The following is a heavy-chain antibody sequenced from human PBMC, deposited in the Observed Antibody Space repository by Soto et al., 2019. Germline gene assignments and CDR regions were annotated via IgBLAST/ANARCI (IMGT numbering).Heavy chain of an antibody. V-gene: IGHV1-24*01. CDR1: GYPRTELS. J-gene: IGHJ4*02. D-gene: IGHD3-22*01. CDR2: FDPEDGET. CDR3: ATVIPETYYYDSSGYYYGY. Sequence: ASXRVSCEVWGYPRTELSMYWVRQAPAKVLEWMGGFDPEDGETIYAQKFQGRVTMTEDTSTDTAYMELSRLRSEDTAVYYCATVIPETYYYDSSGYYYGYWGQGTLVTVSS.